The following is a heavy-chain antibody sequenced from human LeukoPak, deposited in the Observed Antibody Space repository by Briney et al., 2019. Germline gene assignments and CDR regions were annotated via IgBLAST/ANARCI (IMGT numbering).Heavy chain of an antibody. V-gene: IGHV5-51*01. CDR3: ARSPPRAPYDFWSGYSLPPSYAFDI. CDR2: IYPGDSDT. J-gene: IGHJ3*02. D-gene: IGHD3-3*01. Sequence: GESLKISCKGSGYSFTSYWIGWGRQIPGKGLEWMGIIYPGDSDTRYSPSFQGQVTISPDKSISTAYLQWSSLKASDTAMYYCARSPPRAPYDFWSGYSLPPSYAFDIWGQGTMVTVSS. CDR1: GYSFTSYW.